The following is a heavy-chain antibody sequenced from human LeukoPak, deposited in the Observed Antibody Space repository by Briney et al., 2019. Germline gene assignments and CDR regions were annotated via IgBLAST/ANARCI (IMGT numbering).Heavy chain of an antibody. Sequence: PSETLSLTCAVSGGSISSGGYSWSWIRQPPGKGLEWIGYIYHSGSTYYNPSLKSRVTISVYRSKNQFSLKLSSVTAADTAVYYCARGGGVTRYYGMDVWGQGTTVTVSS. D-gene: IGHD2-21*02. CDR1: GGSISSGGYS. J-gene: IGHJ6*02. CDR3: ARGGGVTRYYGMDV. V-gene: IGHV4-30-2*01. CDR2: IYHSGST.